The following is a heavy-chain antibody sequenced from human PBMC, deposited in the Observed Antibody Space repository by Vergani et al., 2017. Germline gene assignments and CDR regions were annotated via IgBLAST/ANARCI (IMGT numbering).Heavy chain of an antibody. D-gene: IGHD3-10*01. V-gene: IGHV3-30*18. CDR2: ISYDGSNK. Sequence: QVQMVESGGGVVQPGRSLRLSCAASGFTFSSYGMHWVRQAPGKGLEWVAVISYDGSNKYYADSVKGLFTISRDNAKNTLYLQMNSLSAEPTAVYYCAKDVWFGELPLDAFDIWGQGTMVTVSS. J-gene: IGHJ3*02. CDR1: GFTFSSYG. CDR3: AKDVWFGELPLDAFDI.